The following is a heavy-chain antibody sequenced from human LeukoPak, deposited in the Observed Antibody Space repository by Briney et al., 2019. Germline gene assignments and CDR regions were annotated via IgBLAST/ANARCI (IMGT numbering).Heavy chain of an antibody. CDR2: IIPIFGTA. CDR1: GGTFSSYA. V-gene: IGHV1-69*05. D-gene: IGHD6-6*01. J-gene: IGHJ5*02. CDR3: ARAGLRWPYSSSSEGHNWFDP. Sequence: GASVKVSCKASGGTFSSYAISWVRQAPGQGLEWMGGIIPIFGTANYAQKFEGRVTITTDESTSTAYMELSSLRSEDTAVYYCARAGLRWPYSSSSEGHNWFDPWGQGTLVTVSS.